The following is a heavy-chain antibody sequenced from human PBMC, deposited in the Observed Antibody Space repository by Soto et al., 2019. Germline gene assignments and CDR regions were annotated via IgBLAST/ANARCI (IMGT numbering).Heavy chain of an antibody. J-gene: IGHJ4*02. CDR3: ARDPKGLEMANADFDY. V-gene: IGHV1-18*01. CDR2: ISGYNGNT. CDR1: GYTFSNFG. Sequence: GASVKVSCKASGYTFSNFGINWVRQAPGQGLEWMGWISGYNGNTKYAQKLQGRVTITADKSTSTAYMELSSLRSEDTAVYYCARDPKGLEMANADFDYWGQGTLVTVSS.